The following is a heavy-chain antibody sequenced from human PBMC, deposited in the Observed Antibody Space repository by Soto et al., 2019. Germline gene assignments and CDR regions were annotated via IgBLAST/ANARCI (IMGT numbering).Heavy chain of an antibody. CDR2: IIPILGIA. Sequence: SVKVSCKASGGTFSSYTISWVRQAPGQGLEWMGRIIPILGIANYAQKFQGRVTITADKSTSTAYMELSSLRSEDTAVYYCARDPLSIAAAGWFDPWGQGTLVTVSS. D-gene: IGHD6-13*01. V-gene: IGHV1-69*04. CDR3: ARDPLSIAAAGWFDP. J-gene: IGHJ5*02. CDR1: GGTFSSYT.